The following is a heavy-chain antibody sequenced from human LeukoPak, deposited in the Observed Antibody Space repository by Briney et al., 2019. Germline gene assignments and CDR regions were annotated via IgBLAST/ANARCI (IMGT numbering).Heavy chain of an antibody. CDR3: ARDSNDSSGYYYY. V-gene: IGHV3-30*04. Sequence: PGRSLRLSCAASGFTFSIYAVHWVRQAPGKGLEWVAVISYDGSNKYYADSVKGRFTISRDNSKNTLYLQMNSLRAEDTAVYYCARDSNDSSGYYYYWGQGTLVTVSS. D-gene: IGHD3-22*01. J-gene: IGHJ4*02. CDR1: GFTFSIYA. CDR2: ISYDGSNK.